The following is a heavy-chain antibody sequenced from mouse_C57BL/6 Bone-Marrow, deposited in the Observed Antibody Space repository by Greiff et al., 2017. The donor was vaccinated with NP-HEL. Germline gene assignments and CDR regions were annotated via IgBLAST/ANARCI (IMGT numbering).Heavy chain of an antibody. V-gene: IGHV1-75*01. CDR3: AIWGGSGPPRYYAMDY. CDR2: IFPGSGST. D-gene: IGHD3-2*02. J-gene: IGHJ4*01. Sequence: QVQLKESGPELVKPGASVKISCKASGYTFTDYYINWVKQRPGQGLEWIGWIFPGSGSTYYNEKFKGKATLTVDKSSSTAYMLLSSLTSEDSAVYFCAIWGGSGPPRYYAMDYWGQGTSVTVSS. CDR1: GYTFTDYY.